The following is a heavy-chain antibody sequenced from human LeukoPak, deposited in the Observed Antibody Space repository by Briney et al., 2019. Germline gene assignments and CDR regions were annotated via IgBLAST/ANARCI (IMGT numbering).Heavy chain of an antibody. CDR3: AREDTAMAFDAFDI. CDR2: IYSGGST. CDR1: GFTVSSNY. D-gene: IGHD5-18*01. Sequence: GGSLRLSSAASGFTVSSNYMSWVRQAPGKGLEWVSVIYSGGSTYYADSVKGRFTISRDNSKNTLYLQMNSLRAEDTAVYYCAREDTAMAFDAFDIWGQGTMVTVSS. V-gene: IGHV3-53*01. J-gene: IGHJ3*02.